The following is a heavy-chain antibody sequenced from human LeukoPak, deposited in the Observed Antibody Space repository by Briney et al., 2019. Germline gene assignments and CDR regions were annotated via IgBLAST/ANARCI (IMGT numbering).Heavy chain of an antibody. V-gene: IGHV3-21*01. J-gene: IGHJ6*03. CDR1: GFTFSSYS. CDR3: AREGITMVRGVETYYYYYYMDV. D-gene: IGHD3-10*01. Sequence: GGPLRLSCAASGFTFSSYSMNWVRQAPGKGLEWVSSISSSSSCIYYADSVKGRFTISRDNAKNSLYLQMNSLRAEDTAVYYCAREGITMVRGVETYYYYYYMDVWGKGTTVTISS. CDR2: ISSSSSCI.